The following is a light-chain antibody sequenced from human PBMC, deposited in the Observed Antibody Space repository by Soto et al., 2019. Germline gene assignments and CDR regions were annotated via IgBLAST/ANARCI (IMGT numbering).Light chain of an antibody. CDR3: QQYNSSRT. CDR1: QSISSW. CDR2: DAS. V-gene: IGKV1-5*01. J-gene: IGKJ1*01. Sequence: DIQMAQSPSTLSASVGDRVTITCRASQSISSWLAWYQQKPGKAPKLLIYDASSLESGVPSRFSGSGSGTELTLTISSLQPDDFATYYCQQYNSSRTFGQGTKVEIK.